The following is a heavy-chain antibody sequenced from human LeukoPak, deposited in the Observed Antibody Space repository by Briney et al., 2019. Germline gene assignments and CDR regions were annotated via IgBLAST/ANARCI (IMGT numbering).Heavy chain of an antibody. V-gene: IGHV6-1*01. CDR1: GDSLSSNNAA. Sequence: SQTLSLTCAISGDSLSSNNAAWNWIRQSPSRGLQWLGRTYFRSKWYTDYAVSLKSRITINPGASKNQFSLQLNSVTPEDTAVYYCARDRHFPYYFDYWGQGTLVTVSS. D-gene: IGHD2/OR15-2a*01. J-gene: IGHJ4*02. CDR3: ARDRHFPYYFDY. CDR2: TYFRSKWYT.